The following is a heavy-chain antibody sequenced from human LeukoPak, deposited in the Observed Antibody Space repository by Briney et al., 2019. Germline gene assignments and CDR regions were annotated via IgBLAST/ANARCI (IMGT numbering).Heavy chain of an antibody. Sequence: KPSETLSLTCTVSGGSISSSSYYWGWIRQPPGKGLEWIGSIYYSGSTYYNPSLKSRVTISVDTSKNQFSLKLSSVTAADTAVYYCARGRGTFGVVRKNWFDPWGQGTLVTVSS. CDR2: IYYSGST. D-gene: IGHD3-3*01. CDR1: GGSISSSSYY. V-gene: IGHV4-39*07. J-gene: IGHJ5*02. CDR3: ARGRGTFGVVRKNWFDP.